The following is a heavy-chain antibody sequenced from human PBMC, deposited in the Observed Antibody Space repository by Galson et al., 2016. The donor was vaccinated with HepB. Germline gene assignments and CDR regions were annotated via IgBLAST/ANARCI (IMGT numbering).Heavy chain of an antibody. CDR3: VRAVRTDYSGSWWDS. CDR2: IHNDGNTK. Sequence: SLRLSCAASGFAFDDYWMRWVRQGPGKGLEWVANIHNDGNTKAYVGAVQGRFTISRDNAERSVSLQMDGLRPEDTAVYYCVRAVRTDYSGSWWDSWGQGTLVTVSS. CDR1: GFAFDDYW. D-gene: IGHD6-13*01. V-gene: IGHV3-7*03. J-gene: IGHJ5*01.